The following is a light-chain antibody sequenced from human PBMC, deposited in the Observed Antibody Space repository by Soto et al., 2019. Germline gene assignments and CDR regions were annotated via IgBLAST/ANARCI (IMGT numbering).Light chain of an antibody. Sequence: EIVLTQSPDTLSLSPGERATLSCRARQSVTTYLAWYQHRPGQTPRLLIYGASYRATGIPDRFFGSGSGTDFTLTITRLEPEDFAMYYCQQYYASPRPFGQGTKLEVK. CDR2: GAS. J-gene: IGKJ1*01. V-gene: IGKV3-20*01. CDR3: QQYYASPRP. CDR1: QSVTTY.